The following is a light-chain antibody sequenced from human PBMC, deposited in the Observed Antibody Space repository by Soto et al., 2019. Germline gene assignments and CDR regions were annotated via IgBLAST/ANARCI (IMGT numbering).Light chain of an antibody. CDR3: SSQTSSSTLV. Sequence: QSALTQPASVSGSPGQSITISCTGTSSDVGGYNYVSWYQHHPGKAPKLMIYEVSNRPSGVSNRFSGSKSGNTASLTISGLRGEDEADYYCSSQTSSSTLVFGGGTKLTVL. CDR1: SSDVGGYNY. CDR2: EVS. V-gene: IGLV2-14*01. J-gene: IGLJ2*01.